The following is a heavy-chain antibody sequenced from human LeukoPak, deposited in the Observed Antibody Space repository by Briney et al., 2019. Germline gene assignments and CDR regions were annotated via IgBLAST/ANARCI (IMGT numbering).Heavy chain of an antibody. J-gene: IGHJ4*02. V-gene: IGHV4-38-2*01. Sequence: SETLSLTCAVSGYSISSGYYWGWLRQPPGKGLEWVGSIYHSGSTYYNPSLKSRVTISVDTSKNQFSLKLSYVTAADTAVYYCARHLGGSSSDYWGQGTLVTVSS. D-gene: IGHD6-6*01. CDR3: ARHLGGSSSDY. CDR2: IYHSGST. CDR1: GYSISSGYY.